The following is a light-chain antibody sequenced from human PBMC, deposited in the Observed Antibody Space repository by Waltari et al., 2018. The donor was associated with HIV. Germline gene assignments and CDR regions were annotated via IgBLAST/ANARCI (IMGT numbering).Light chain of an antibody. CDR3: CSYAGSSTLV. V-gene: IGLV2-23*02. CDR1: SSDVGSYNL. Sequence: QSALTQPASVSGSHGQSITISCPGPSSDVGSYNLVSWYQQHPGKAPKLMLYEVSKRPSGVSNRFSGSKSGNTASLTISGLQAEDEADYYCCSYAGSSTLVFGGGTKLTVL. CDR2: EVS. J-gene: IGLJ2*01.